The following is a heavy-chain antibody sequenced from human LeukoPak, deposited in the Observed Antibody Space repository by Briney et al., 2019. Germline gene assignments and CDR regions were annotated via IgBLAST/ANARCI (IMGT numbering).Heavy chain of an antibody. CDR1: GFTFSSYA. J-gene: IGHJ4*02. CDR3: AKDTRYYYDKDY. V-gene: IGHV3-23*01. CDR2: ISGSGGST. Sequence: PGGSLRLSCAASGFTFSSYAMSWVRQAPGKGLEWVSAISGSGGSTYYADSVRGRFTISRDNSKNTLYLQMNSLRAEDTAVYYCAKDTRYYYDKDYWGQGTLVTVSS. D-gene: IGHD3-22*01.